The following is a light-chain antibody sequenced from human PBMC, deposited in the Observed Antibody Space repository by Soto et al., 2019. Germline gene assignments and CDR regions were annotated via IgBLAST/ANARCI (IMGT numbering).Light chain of an antibody. CDR3: QQYGGSVQT. J-gene: IGKJ1*01. CDR1: QSVGSNY. Sequence: EIVLTQFPGTLSLSPGERATLSCRARQSVGSNYLAWYQQRPGQPPNLLIFGASHRAPDIPDRFSGSGSGTDFTLTIRRLEPEDFEVYYCQQYGGSVQTFGQGTKVEIK. CDR2: GAS. V-gene: IGKV3-20*01.